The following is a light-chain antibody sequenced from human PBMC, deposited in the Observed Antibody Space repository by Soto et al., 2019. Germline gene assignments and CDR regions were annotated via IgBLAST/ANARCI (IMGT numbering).Light chain of an antibody. V-gene: IGKV1-9*01. CDR2: DAS. CDR1: LGISSY. CDR3: QQINSYPLT. J-gene: IGKJ4*01. Sequence: IQLTQSPSSLSASVGDRVTLTCRASLGISSYLAWYQQKPGKAPKVLIYDASTLQSGVPSRFSGGGSGTDFTLTISSLQPEDFATYCCQQINSYPLTFGGGTKVDIK.